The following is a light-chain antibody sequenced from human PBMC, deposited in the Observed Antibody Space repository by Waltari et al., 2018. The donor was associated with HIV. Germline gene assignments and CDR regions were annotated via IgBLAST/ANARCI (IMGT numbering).Light chain of an antibody. CDR2: AAA. Sequence: DIQMTQSPSSVSASVGDTVTFTCRASQFTSNWFAWYQQKPGKAPKLLIYAAARLESGVTTRFSGSGAGTDFTLTTSNLQHEECATFDCEQANNVPRKFDPGTKVDI. CDR1: QFTSNW. J-gene: IGKJ3*01. CDR3: EQANNVPRK. V-gene: IGKV1D-12*01.